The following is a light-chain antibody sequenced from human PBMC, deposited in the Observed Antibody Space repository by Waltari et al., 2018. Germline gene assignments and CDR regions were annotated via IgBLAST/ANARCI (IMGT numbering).Light chain of an antibody. CDR2: RIY. CDR3: AAWDDSLSVWV. CDR1: RSNTGNHY. Sequence: QSVLPQPPSASGTPGQRVTISCSGSRSNTGNHYVFWYQQFPGTAPKLLIYRIYQRPSGVPDRFSGSKSGTSASLAISGLRSEDEADYYCAAWDDSLSVWVFGGGTKLTVL. V-gene: IGLV1-47*01. J-gene: IGLJ3*02.